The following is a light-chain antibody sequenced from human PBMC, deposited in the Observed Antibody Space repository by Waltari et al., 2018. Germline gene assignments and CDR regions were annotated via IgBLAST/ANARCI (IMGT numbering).Light chain of an antibody. CDR2: RGD. CDR3: ASWDDSLNGHWV. J-gene: IGLJ3*02. CDR1: ASNIGGNL. V-gene: IGLV1-44*01. Sequence: QSVLTQPPSASGTPGQRVTISCSGSASNIGGNLVNWYQQFPGKAPKLLLYRGDLRPSGVPDRFSGSKSGTSASLAISGLQSEDEADYFCASWDDSLNGHWVFGGGTKVTVL.